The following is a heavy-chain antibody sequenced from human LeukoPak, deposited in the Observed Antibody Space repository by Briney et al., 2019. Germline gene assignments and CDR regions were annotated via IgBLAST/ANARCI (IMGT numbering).Heavy chain of an antibody. CDR1: GLSFSSFG. D-gene: IGHD5-12*01. J-gene: IGHJ4*02. Sequence: GGSLRLSCAASGLSFSSFGMHWVRQAPGKGLEWLAIIWYDGNHEFYAASVKGRFTISRDNSKNTVYLQMNSLRAEDTAVYYCARPSRYGGYVQSFDYWGQGTLVTVSS. CDR2: IWYDGNHE. V-gene: IGHV3-33*01. CDR3: ARPSRYGGYVQSFDY.